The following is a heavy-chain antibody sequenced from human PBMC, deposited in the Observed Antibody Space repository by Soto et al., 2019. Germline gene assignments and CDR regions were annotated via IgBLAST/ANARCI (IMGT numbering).Heavy chain of an antibody. CDR1: GFTFSNFV. CDR3: TKASSDRHHMDV. Sequence: EVQLLESGGGLVQPGGSLRLSCAASGFTFSNFVMRWVRQTPGKGLEWVSTITDTGGDTYYTDSVKGRFTISRDNSKNTLYLQMTSLRAEDTARYYCTKASSDRHHMDVW. CDR2: ITDTGGDT. V-gene: IGHV3-23*01. J-gene: IGHJ6*03.